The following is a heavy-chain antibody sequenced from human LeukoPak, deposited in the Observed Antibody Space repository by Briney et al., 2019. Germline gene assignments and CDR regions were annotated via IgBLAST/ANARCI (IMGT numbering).Heavy chain of an antibody. Sequence: ASVKVSCKASGYTFTSYAMNWVRQAPGQGLEWMGWINTNTRNPTYAQGFTGRFVFSLDTSVSTAYLQISSLKAEDTAVYYCASQTVAGDFDLWGRGTLVTVSS. CDR2: INTNTRNP. J-gene: IGHJ2*01. CDR1: GYTFTSYA. CDR3: ASQTVAGDFDL. D-gene: IGHD6-19*01. V-gene: IGHV7-4-1*02.